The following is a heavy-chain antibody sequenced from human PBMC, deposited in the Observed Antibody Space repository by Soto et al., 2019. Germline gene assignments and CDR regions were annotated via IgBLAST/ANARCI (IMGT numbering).Heavy chain of an antibody. Sequence: GGSLRLSCAASGFTFSSYWMHWVRQAPGKGLVWVSRIHSDGSSSTYADSVKNRFTFSRDNAKNTLYLQMNSLRVEDTGVYYCARERYGTSWSDLDFWGQGTLVTVSS. CDR2: IHSDGSSS. J-gene: IGHJ4*02. D-gene: IGHD6-13*01. V-gene: IGHV3-74*01. CDR1: GFTFSSYW. CDR3: ARERYGTSWSDLDF.